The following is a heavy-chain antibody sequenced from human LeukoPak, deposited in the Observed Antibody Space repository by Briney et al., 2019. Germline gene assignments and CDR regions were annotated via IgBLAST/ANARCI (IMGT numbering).Heavy chain of an antibody. Sequence: GGSLRLSCSASGFTFSSYAMHWVRQAPGKGLEYVSAISSNGGNTIYADSVKGRFTISRDTAKNTLYLQMNSLRAEDTAVYYCARGHHYYDSSAYYYWGQGTLVTVSS. D-gene: IGHD3-22*01. V-gene: IGHV3-64*04. CDR2: ISSNGGNT. J-gene: IGHJ4*02. CDR1: GFTFSSYA. CDR3: ARGHHYYDSSAYYY.